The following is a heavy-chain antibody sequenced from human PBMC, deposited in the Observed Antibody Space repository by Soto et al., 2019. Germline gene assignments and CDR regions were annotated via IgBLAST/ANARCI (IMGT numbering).Heavy chain of an antibody. J-gene: IGHJ4*02. CDR1: GGSVVSGVYD. V-gene: IGHV4-31*03. Sequence: PLEPLSLACSVSGGSVVSGVYDWSWSRQLPGTALGWMGYIYRGGNAYYNPSLESRLTISVDTSKDQFSLKLSSVTAADTAVYYCARASYGSGSYYLDYWGQGTLVTVS. D-gene: IGHD3-10*01. CDR3: ARASYGSGSYYLDY. CDR2: IYRGGNA.